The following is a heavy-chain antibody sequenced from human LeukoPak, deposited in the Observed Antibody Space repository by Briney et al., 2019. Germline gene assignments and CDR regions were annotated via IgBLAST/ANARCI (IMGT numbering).Heavy chain of an antibody. CDR3: ARSIIVVVVAAHDAFDI. CDR2: IYYSGST. J-gene: IGHJ3*02. Sequence: SETLSLTCTVSGGSISSSSYYWGWIRQPPGKGLEWIGSIYYSGSTYYNPSLKSRVTISVDTSKNQFSLKLSSVTAADTAVYYCARSIIVVVVAAHDAFDIWGQGTMVTVSS. D-gene: IGHD2-15*01. V-gene: IGHV4-39*01. CDR1: GGSISSSSYY.